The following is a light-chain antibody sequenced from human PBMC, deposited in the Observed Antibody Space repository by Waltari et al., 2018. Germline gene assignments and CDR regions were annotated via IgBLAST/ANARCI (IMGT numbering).Light chain of an antibody. CDR2: ASC. J-gene: IGKJ5*01. CDR3: QQYKSYPLT. Sequence: DIQITQSPYSLSASVGDRVTITCRASQDISSYLASFQQKPGKAPKSLIYASCSLQSGVPSKFSGSASGTDFTLTISYLQPEDFATYFCQQYKSYPLTFGQGTRLQIK. V-gene: IGKV1-16*02. CDR1: QDISSY.